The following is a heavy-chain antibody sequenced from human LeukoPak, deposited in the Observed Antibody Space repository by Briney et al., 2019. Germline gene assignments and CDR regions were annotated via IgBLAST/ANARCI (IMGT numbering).Heavy chain of an antibody. V-gene: IGHV3-23*01. Sequence: GGSLRLSCAASGFTFSSYAMSWVRQAPGKGLEWVSAISGSGGSTYYPDSVRGRLTISRDNSKNTLYLQMNSLRAKDTAVYYCAKSDAYYYGSGSYPDYWGQGTLVTVSS. CDR3: AKSDAYYYGSGSYPDY. CDR2: ISGSGGST. CDR1: GFTFSSYA. D-gene: IGHD3-10*01. J-gene: IGHJ4*02.